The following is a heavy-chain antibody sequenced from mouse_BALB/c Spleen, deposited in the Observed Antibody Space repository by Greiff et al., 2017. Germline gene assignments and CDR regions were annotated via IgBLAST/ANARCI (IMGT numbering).Heavy chain of an antibody. CDR3: TRDGGYGNSFAY. V-gene: IGHV5-6-4*01. Sequence: EVMLVESGGGLVKPGGSLKLSCAASGFTFSSYTMSWVRQTPEKRLEWVATISSGGSYTYYPDSVKGRFTISRDNAKNTLYLQMSSLKSEDTAMYYCTRDGGYGNSFAYWGQGTTLTVSS. CDR2: ISSGGSYT. CDR1: GFTFSSYT. D-gene: IGHD2-1*01. J-gene: IGHJ2*01.